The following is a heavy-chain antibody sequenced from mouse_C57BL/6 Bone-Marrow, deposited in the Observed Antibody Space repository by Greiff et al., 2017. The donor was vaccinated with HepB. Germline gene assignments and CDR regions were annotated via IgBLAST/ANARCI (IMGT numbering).Heavy chain of an antibody. V-gene: IGHV2-2*01. J-gene: IGHJ4*01. D-gene: IGHD2-3*01. Sequence: GHLGESGTCLVQPSQSLSITFPVSGFSLNSYGVNWVRQSPGKGLEWVGVIWSSGRTDYNAAFISRLSISKDNSKSQVFFKMNSLQADDTAIYYCARNGWLLQGGAMDYWGQGTSVTVSS. CDR2: IWSSGRT. CDR3: ARNGWLLQGGAMDY. CDR1: GFSLNSYG.